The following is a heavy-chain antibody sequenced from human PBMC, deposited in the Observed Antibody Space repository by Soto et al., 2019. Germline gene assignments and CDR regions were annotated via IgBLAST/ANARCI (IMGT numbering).Heavy chain of an antibody. CDR3: ARDRAINYDILTGYYNPNWFDP. CDR1: GGSVSSGSYY. Sequence: SETLALTCTVSGGSVSSGSYYWSWIRQTPGKGLEWIGYIYYSGSTNYNPSLKSRVTISVDTSKNQFSLKLSSVTAADTAVYYCARDRAINYDILTGYYNPNWFDPWGQGTLVTVSS. D-gene: IGHD3-9*01. V-gene: IGHV4-61*01. CDR2: IYYSGST. J-gene: IGHJ5*02.